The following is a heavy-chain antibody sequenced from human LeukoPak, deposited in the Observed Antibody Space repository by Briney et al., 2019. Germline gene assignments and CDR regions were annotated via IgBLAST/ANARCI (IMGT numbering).Heavy chain of an antibody. Sequence: PSETLSLTCTVSVYSISSGYYWGWIRQPPGKGVEWIGSIYHSGSTYYNPSLKSRVTISVDTSKNQFSLKLSSVTAADTAVNYCARDGAYCSSTSCYLGYYYYYMDVWGKGTTVTVSS. CDR1: VYSISSGYY. D-gene: IGHD2-2*01. J-gene: IGHJ6*03. V-gene: IGHV4-38-2*02. CDR3: ARDGAYCSSTSCYLGYYYYYMDV. CDR2: IYHSGST.